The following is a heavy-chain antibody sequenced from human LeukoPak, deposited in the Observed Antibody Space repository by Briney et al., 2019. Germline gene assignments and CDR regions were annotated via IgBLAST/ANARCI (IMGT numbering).Heavy chain of an antibody. D-gene: IGHD6-13*01. J-gene: IGHJ4*02. CDR2: IHWNGGST. V-gene: IGHV3-20*04. Sequence: PGGSLRLSCAASGFAFDDYGMSWVRQAPGKGLECVSGIHWNGGSTGYADSVEGRFTISRDNAKNSLYLQMNSLRAEDTALYYCARDLKRIAAAQPPEFDSRGQGTLVTVSS. CDR3: ARDLKRIAAAQPPEFDS. CDR1: GFAFDDYG.